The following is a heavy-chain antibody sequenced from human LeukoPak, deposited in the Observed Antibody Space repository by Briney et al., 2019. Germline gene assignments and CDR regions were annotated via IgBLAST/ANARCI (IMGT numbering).Heavy chain of an antibody. CDR1: GYTFNTYA. J-gene: IGHJ4*02. V-gene: IGHV7-4-1*02. D-gene: IGHD3-10*01. CDR3: ARYGQYGSGSYGDY. CDR2: INTKTGNP. Sequence: ASVKVSCKASGYTFNTYAMNWVRQAPGQGLEWMGWINTKTGNPTYAQGFTGRFVFSLDTSVSTAYLQISSLKAEDTAMYYCARYGQYGSGSYGDYWGQGTLVTVSS.